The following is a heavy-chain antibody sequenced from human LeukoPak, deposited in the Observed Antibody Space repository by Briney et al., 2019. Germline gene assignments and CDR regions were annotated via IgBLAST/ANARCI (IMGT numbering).Heavy chain of an antibody. D-gene: IGHD3-22*01. CDR3: AKDSSGYYYVFQH. V-gene: IGHV3-43*02. Sequence: PGGSLRLSCAASGFTFDDYAMHWVRQAPGKGLEWVSLISGDGGSTYYVDSVKGRFTISRDNSKNSLYLQMNSLGTEDTALYYCAKDSSGYYYVFQHWGQGTLVIVSS. J-gene: IGHJ1*01. CDR1: GFTFDDYA. CDR2: ISGDGGST.